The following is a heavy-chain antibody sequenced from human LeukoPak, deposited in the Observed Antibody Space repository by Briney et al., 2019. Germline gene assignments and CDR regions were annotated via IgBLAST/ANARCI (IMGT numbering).Heavy chain of an antibody. Sequence: ASVKVSCKASGYTFTGYYMHWVRQAPGQGLEWMGWINPNSGGTNYAQKFQGRVTMTRVTSISTAYMELSRLRSDDTAVYYCARSTIIHRNVDYWGQGTLVTVSS. D-gene: IGHD1-26*01. V-gene: IGHV1-2*02. J-gene: IGHJ4*02. CDR3: ARSTIIHRNVDY. CDR1: GYTFTGYY. CDR2: INPNSGGT.